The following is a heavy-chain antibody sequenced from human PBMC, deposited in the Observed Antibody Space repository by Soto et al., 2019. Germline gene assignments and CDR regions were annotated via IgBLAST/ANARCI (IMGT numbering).Heavy chain of an antibody. CDR2: INPSGGNT. Sequence: GASVKVSCKASAYTLNSYAMHWVLQAPGQGLEWLGIINPSGGNTKYAQNFQGRVTMTSDTSTSTVYMELSSLRSEDTAVYYCTVVPASDAFDIWGQGTMVTVSS. V-gene: IGHV1-46*02. J-gene: IGHJ3*02. D-gene: IGHD2-2*01. CDR1: AYTLNSYA. CDR3: TVVPASDAFDI.